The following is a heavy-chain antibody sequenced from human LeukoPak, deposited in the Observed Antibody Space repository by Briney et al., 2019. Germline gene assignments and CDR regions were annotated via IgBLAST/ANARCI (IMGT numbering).Heavy chain of an antibody. CDR2: ISAYNGNT. CDR3: AREDCSGGSCYSLSLTPVFHVFDI. CDR1: GYTFTSYG. Sequence: GASVKVSCKASGYTFTSYGISWVRQAPGQGLEWMGWISAYNGNTNYAQKLQGRVTMTTDTSTSTAYMELRSLRSDDTAVYYCAREDCSGGSCYSLSLTPVFHVFDIWGQGTMVTVSS. V-gene: IGHV1-18*01. J-gene: IGHJ3*02. D-gene: IGHD2-15*01.